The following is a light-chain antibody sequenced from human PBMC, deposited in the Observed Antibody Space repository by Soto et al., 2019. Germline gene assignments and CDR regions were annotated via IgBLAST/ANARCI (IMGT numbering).Light chain of an antibody. CDR2: EVT. J-gene: IGLJ1*01. V-gene: IGLV2-8*01. Sequence: QSALAQPPSASGSTGQSVAISCSGTSSEVGGYNFVSWYQQHPGKAPKVIIYEVTKRPSGVPDRFSGSKSGNTASLTVSGLQAEDEAHYYCSSYAGSNNRYVFGTGTKLTVL. CDR1: SSEVGGYNF. CDR3: SSYAGSNNRYV.